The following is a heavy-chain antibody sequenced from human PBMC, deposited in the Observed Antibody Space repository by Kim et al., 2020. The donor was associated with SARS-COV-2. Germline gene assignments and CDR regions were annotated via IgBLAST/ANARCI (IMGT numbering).Heavy chain of an antibody. CDR2: ISSSSSTI. CDR3: ARDGTMVRRDVLSGYYYYYGMDV. D-gene: IGHD3-10*01. J-gene: IGHJ6*02. V-gene: IGHV3-48*04. CDR1: GFTFSSYS. Sequence: GGSLRLSCAASGFTFSSYSMNWVRQAPGKGLEWVSYISSSSSTIYYADSVKGRFTISRDNAKNSLYLQMNSLRAEDTAVYYCARDGTMVRRDVLSGYYYYYGMDVWGQGTTVTVSS.